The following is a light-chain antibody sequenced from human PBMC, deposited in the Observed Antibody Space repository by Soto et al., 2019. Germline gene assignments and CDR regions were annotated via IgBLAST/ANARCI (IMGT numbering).Light chain of an antibody. CDR1: SSDIGTYDH. J-gene: IGLJ1*01. Sequence: QSVLTQPASVSGSPGQSVTISCSGTSSDIGTYDHVAWFQQFPGKNPILLIYSVSDRPAGVSYRFSGSKSANSASLTSSGLQADDEADYDGFSDTLSRFYVFGTGTKVTVL. CDR3: FSDTLSRFYV. CDR2: SVS. V-gene: IGLV2-14*01.